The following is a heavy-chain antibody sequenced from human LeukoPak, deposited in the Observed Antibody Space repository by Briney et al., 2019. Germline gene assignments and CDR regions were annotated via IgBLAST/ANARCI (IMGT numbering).Heavy chain of an antibody. J-gene: IGHJ5*02. D-gene: IGHD1-26*01. CDR1: GYTFTSYG. CDR3: ARGPPSGSYRT. Sequence: ATVKVFCKASGYTFTSYGISWVRQAPGQGCEWMGWISAYNGNTNYAQKLQGRVTMTTHTSTSTAYVELRSLRSDDTAVYYCARGPPSGSYRTWGQGTLVTVSS. CDR2: ISAYNGNT. V-gene: IGHV1-18*01.